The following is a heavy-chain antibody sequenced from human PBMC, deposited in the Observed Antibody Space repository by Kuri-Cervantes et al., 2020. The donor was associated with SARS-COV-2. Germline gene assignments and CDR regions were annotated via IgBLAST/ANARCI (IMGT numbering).Heavy chain of an antibody. J-gene: IGHJ4*02. CDR2: IYYSGHT. CDR1: GGSIASSSHY. V-gene: IGHV4-39*01. CDR3: ARGLWNGLHED. Sequence: SETLSLTCTVSGGSIASSSHYWGWIRQPPGKGLEWIGSIYYSGHTFYNSSLKSRLTISADTSKNQFSLRLSSVTAADTAVYYCARGLWNGLHEDWGQGTLVTVSS. D-gene: IGHD3-3*01.